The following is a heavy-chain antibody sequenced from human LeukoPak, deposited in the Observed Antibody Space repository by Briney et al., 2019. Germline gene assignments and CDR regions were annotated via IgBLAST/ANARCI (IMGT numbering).Heavy chain of an antibody. CDR2: IYSDGSGGTT. CDR3: AREMVAAGTSDY. Sequence: GGSLRLSCAASGFTVSSSYMSWVRQAPGKGLEWVSVIYSDGSGGTTYYADSVEGRFTIHRENSKNPLYLQMNSLRAEDTAVYYCAREMVAAGTSDYWGQGTLVTVSS. J-gene: IGHJ4*02. D-gene: IGHD6-13*01. CDR1: GFTVSSSY. V-gene: IGHV3-66*01.